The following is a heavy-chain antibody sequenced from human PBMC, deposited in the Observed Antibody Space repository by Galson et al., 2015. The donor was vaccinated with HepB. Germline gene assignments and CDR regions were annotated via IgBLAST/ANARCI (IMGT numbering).Heavy chain of an antibody. CDR1: GASISSNSYY. J-gene: IGHJ6*02. V-gene: IGHV4-31*03. D-gene: IGHD2-8*02. CDR3: ARDGGVEADYYYGMDV. CDR2: IDDSGSN. Sequence: LSLTCTVSGASISSNSYYWSWIRQHPGKGLEWIGYIDDSGSNRYNPSLKSRVTISVDTSKNQFSLKLRSVIAADTAVYYCARDGGVEADYYYGMDVWGQGITVTVSS.